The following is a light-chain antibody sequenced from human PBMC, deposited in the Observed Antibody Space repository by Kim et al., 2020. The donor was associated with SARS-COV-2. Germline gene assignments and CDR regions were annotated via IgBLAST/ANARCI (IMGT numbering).Light chain of an antibody. CDR2: GES. Sequence: AAVGDGVAITCRARRSIKIWVGWYQQKPGKAAKILIYGESTLQSGVPSRFSGSRSGTDFTITISSLQPEDFATYYYRQANEFPLTFGGGTKVDIK. V-gene: IGKV1-12*01. CDR1: RSIKIW. CDR3: RQANEFPLT. J-gene: IGKJ4*01.